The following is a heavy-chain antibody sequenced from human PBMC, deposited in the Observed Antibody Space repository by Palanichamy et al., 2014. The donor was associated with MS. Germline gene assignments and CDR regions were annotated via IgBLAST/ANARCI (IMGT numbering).Heavy chain of an antibody. Sequence: WVRQAPGKGLEWVAVTWYDGSNKDYADSVKGRFTISRDNSKNTLYLQMNSLRAEDTAVYYCARLQGLERGGLDVWGQGTTVTVSS. D-gene: IGHD1-1*01. CDR2: TWYDGSNK. V-gene: IGHV3-33*01. CDR3: ARLQGLERGGLDV. J-gene: IGHJ6*02.